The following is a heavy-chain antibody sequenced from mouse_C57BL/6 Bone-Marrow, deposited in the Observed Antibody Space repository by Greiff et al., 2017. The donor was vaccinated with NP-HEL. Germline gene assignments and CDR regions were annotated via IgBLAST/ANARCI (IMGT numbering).Heavy chain of an antibody. V-gene: IGHV5-17*01. CDR1: GFTFSDYG. CDR2: ISSGSSTI. CDR3: ARGGDGNYAMDY. J-gene: IGHJ4*01. Sequence: DVMLVESGGGLVKPGGSLKLSCAASGFTFSDYGMHWVRQAPEKGLEWVAYISSGSSTIYYADTVKGRFTISRDNAKNTLFLQMTSLRSEDTAMYYCARGGDGNYAMDYWGQGTSVTVSS. D-gene: IGHD2-1*01.